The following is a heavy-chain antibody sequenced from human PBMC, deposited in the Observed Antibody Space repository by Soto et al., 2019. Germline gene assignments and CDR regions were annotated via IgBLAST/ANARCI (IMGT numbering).Heavy chain of an antibody. CDR3: ARTGDGHHDFIDY. V-gene: IGHV3-7*01. CDR2: INQDGNED. D-gene: IGHD1-1*01. CDR1: GFTFSSYW. Sequence: VHLEESGGGLVQPGGSLRLSCSASGFTFSSYWMNWVRQAPGKGLEWVANINQDGNEDNLLDSVKGRFAISRDNAKNSHFLQMNSLRVDDTAVYYCARTGDGHHDFIDYWGQGALVSVSS. J-gene: IGHJ4*02.